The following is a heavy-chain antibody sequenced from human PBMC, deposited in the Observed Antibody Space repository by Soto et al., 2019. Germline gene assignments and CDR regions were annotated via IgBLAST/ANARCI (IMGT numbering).Heavy chain of an antibody. Sequence: ASVKVSCKATGYSFKNYAVHWVRQAPGQRLEWMGFTNEGSGNTRFSQKFQGRISITRDTSASTVYLDLSSLTSEDTAIYYCARDDSSVSGVVTLDHWGPGTLVTVS. CDR1: GYSFKNYA. V-gene: IGHV1-3*01. CDR3: ARDDSSVSGVVTLDH. D-gene: IGHD3-3*01. CDR2: TNEGSGNT. J-gene: IGHJ4*02.